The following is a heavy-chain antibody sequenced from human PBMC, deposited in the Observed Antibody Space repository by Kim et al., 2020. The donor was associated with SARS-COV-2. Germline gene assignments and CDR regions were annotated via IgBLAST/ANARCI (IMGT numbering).Heavy chain of an antibody. CDR3: ARQYSGSYPGGLFYFDY. CDR1: GFTFSSYA. Sequence: GGSLRLSCAASGFTFSSYAMHWVRQAPGKGLEWVAVISYDGSNKYYADSVKGRFTISRDNSKNTLYLQMNSLRAEDTAVYYCARQYSGSYPGGLFYFDYWGQGTLVTVSS. CDR2: ISYDGSNK. D-gene: IGHD1-26*01. J-gene: IGHJ4*02. V-gene: IGHV3-30-3*01.